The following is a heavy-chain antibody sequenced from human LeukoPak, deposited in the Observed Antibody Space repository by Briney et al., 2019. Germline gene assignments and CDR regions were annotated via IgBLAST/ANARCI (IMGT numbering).Heavy chain of an antibody. D-gene: IGHD3-22*01. J-gene: IGHJ4*02. CDR2: ISSSSSYT. Sequence: GGSLRLSCAASGFTFSSYSMNWVRQAPGKGLEWVSSISSSSSYTYYADSVKGRFTISRDNAKNSLYLQMNSLRAEDTAVYYCARGYYYDSSGLIPDYWGQGTLVTVSS. CDR3: ARGYYYDSSGLIPDY. CDR1: GFTFSSYS. V-gene: IGHV3-21*01.